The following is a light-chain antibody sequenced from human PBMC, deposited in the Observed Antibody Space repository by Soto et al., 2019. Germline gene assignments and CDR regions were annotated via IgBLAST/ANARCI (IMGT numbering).Light chain of an antibody. CDR1: QSLDKW. J-gene: IGKJ2*01. Sequence: DIQMTQSPSTLSASVGDRVSISCRASQSLDKWLAWSQQKPGEAPKLLVSDASNLESGVSSRFTGSGSGTDFTLTISSLQPDDFATSYGQQYTRYPYNFGQGTKLEIK. V-gene: IGKV1-5*01. CDR3: QQYTRYPYN. CDR2: DAS.